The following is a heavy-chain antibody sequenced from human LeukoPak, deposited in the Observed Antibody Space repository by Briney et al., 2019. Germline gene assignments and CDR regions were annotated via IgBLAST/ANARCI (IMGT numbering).Heavy chain of an antibody. CDR3: ARQYYDSSGYYPFDY. J-gene: IGHJ4*02. CDR2: IYYSGST. Sequence: SSETLSLTCTVSGDAITGSRYYWGWIRQPPGKGLEWIGSIYYSGSTYYNPSLKSRVTISVDTSKNQFSLKLSSVTAADTAVYYCARQYYDSSGYYPFDYWGQGTLVTVSS. CDR1: GDAITGSRYY. D-gene: IGHD3-22*01. V-gene: IGHV4-39*01.